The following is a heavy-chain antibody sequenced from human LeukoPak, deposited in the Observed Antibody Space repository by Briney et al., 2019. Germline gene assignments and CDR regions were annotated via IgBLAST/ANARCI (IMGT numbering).Heavy chain of an antibody. CDR2: IIPIFGIA. Sequence: SVKVSCKASGGTFSSYAISWVRQAPGQGLEWMGRIIPIFGIANYAQKFQGRVTITADKSTSTAYMELSSLRSEDTAVYYCVSSIGLDYYYYGMDVWGQGTTVTVSS. D-gene: IGHD6-6*01. V-gene: IGHV1-69*04. CDR1: GGTFSSYA. CDR3: VSSIGLDYYYYGMDV. J-gene: IGHJ6*02.